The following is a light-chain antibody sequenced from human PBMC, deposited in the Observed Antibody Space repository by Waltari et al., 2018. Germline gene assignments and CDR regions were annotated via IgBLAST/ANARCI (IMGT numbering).Light chain of an antibody. J-gene: IGKJ3*01. CDR2: AAA. CDR1: QTISSY. CDR3: QQKFP. V-gene: IGKV1-39*01. Sequence: DIQMTQSPSSLSASVGDRVTITCRATQTISSYLNWYQQKQGKAHKLLIYAAANLQSAVPSRYSGSGSGNEFTLTISSLKHEDFATYYGQQKFPFGPGTKVD.